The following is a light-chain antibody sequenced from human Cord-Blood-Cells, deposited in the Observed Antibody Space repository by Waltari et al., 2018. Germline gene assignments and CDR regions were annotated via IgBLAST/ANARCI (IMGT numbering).Light chain of an antibody. Sequence: QSALTQPPSASGSPGQSVTISCTGTSSDVGGYNYVSWYQQHPGKAPKLIIYAVSKRPSGVPDRFSGSKSGNTASLTVSGLQAEDEADYYCSSYAGSNNFEKVFGGGTKLTVL. CDR2: AVS. V-gene: IGLV2-8*01. CDR3: SSYAGSNNFEKV. CDR1: SSDVGGYNY. J-gene: IGLJ3*02.